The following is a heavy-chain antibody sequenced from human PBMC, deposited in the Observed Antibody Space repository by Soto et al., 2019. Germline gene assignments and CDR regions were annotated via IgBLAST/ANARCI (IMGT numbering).Heavy chain of an antibody. CDR2: IYPGDSDT. V-gene: IGHV5-51*03. Sequence: EVQLVQSGAEVKKPGESLKISCKGSGYSFTSYWIGWVRQMPGKGLEWMGIIYPGDSDTRYSPSFQGQVTISADKSISTAYLQWSSLKASDTAMYYCATPAVVAATTAAFDIWGQGTMVTVSS. J-gene: IGHJ3*02. D-gene: IGHD2-15*01. CDR1: GYSFTSYW. CDR3: ATPAVVAATTAAFDI.